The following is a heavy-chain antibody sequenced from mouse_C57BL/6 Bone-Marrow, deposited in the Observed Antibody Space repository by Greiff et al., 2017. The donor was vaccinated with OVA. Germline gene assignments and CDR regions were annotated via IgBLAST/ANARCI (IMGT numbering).Heavy chain of an antibody. CDR2: IYPRSGNT. CDR1: GYTFTSYG. Sequence: VKLQESGAELVRPGASVKLSCKASGYTFTSYGISWVKQRTGQGLEWIGEIYPRSGNTYYNEKFKGKATLTADKSSSTAYMELRSLTSEDSAVYVCARGASYGSSLAWFAYWGQGTLVTVSA. J-gene: IGHJ3*01. D-gene: IGHD1-1*01. CDR3: ARGASYGSSLAWFAY. V-gene: IGHV1-81*01.